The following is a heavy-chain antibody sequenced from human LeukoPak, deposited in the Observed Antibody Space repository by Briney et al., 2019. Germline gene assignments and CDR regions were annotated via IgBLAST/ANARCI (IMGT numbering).Heavy chain of an antibody. D-gene: IGHD6-13*01. CDR2: ISYDGSNK. Sequence: GGSLRLSCAASGFTFSSYAIHWVRQAPGKGLEWVAVISYDGSNKYYADSVKGRFTISRDNSKNTLYLQMNSLRAEDTAVYYCAKDDLAAAGPLDYWGQGTLVTVSS. CDR1: GFTFSSYA. CDR3: AKDDLAAAGPLDY. J-gene: IGHJ4*02. V-gene: IGHV3-30-3*01.